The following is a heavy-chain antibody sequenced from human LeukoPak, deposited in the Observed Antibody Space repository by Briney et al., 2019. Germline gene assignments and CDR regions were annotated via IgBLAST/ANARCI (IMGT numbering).Heavy chain of an antibody. Sequence: PSETLSLTCTVSGGSISIYYWSWIRQPPGKGLEWTGYIYYSGSTNYNPSLNSRVTISVDTSKNQFSLRLSSVTAADTAIYYCARAVSGRFDYWGQGTLVTVSS. V-gene: IGHV4-59*08. J-gene: IGHJ4*02. CDR1: GGSISIYY. CDR3: ARAVSGRFDY. D-gene: IGHD6-19*01. CDR2: IYYSGST.